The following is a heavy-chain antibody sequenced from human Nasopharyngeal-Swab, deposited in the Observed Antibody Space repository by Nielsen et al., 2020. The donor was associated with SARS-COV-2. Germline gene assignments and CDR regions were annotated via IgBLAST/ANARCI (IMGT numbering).Heavy chain of an antibody. CDR3: ARDSGRRRNDYGNSRHAFDI. V-gene: IGHV1-8*01. D-gene: IGHD4-17*01. CDR1: GYTFTSYD. J-gene: IGHJ3*02. Sequence: ASVKVSCKASGYTFTSYDINWVRRATGQGLEWMGWMNPNSGNTGYAQKFQGRVTMTRNTSISTAYMELSSLRSEDTAVYYCARDSGRRRNDYGNSRHAFDIWGQGTLVTVSS. CDR2: MNPNSGNT.